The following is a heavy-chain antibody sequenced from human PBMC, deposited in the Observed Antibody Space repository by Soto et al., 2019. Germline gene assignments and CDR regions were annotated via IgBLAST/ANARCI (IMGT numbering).Heavy chain of an antibody. J-gene: IGHJ6*03. CDR3: ARNRRHLLFTADYYYYYYMDV. V-gene: IGHV4-59*01. Sequence: QVQLQESGPGLVKPSETLSLTCTVSGGSISSYYWSWIRQPPGKGLEWIGYIYYTGSTNYNPSLKSRVTISVDTSMRHFSLNVSSVTAADTAVYYCARNRRHLLFTADYYYYYYMDVWGKGTTVTVSS. CDR1: GGSISSYY. CDR2: IYYTGST.